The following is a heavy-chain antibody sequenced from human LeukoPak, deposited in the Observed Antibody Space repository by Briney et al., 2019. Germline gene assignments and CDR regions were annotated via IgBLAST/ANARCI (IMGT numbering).Heavy chain of an antibody. Sequence: SETLSLTCAVYGGSFSGYYWSWIRQPPGKGLEWIGEINHSGSTNYNPSLKSRVNISVDTSKNQFSLKLSSVTAADTAVYYCARGRIFGVVAARGWFDPWGQGTLVTVSS. V-gene: IGHV4-34*01. CDR1: GGSFSGYY. CDR3: ARGRIFGVVAARGWFDP. D-gene: IGHD3-3*01. J-gene: IGHJ5*02. CDR2: INHSGST.